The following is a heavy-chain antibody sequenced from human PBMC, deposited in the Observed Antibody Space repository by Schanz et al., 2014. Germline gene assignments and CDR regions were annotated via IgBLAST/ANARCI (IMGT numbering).Heavy chain of an antibody. CDR3: ARDRRNADLDY. J-gene: IGHJ4*02. CDR1: GFSFSSYA. Sequence: EVQLLESGGGLVEPGGSLRLSCAASGFSFSSYAMSWVRQAPGKGLEWVSYVSRSTPDIYYADSVKGRFTMSRDNAKNSVFLQMNSLRAEDTALYYCARDRRNADLDYWGQGTLVIVSS. D-gene: IGHD1-1*01. CDR2: VSRSTPDI. V-gene: IGHV3-48*01.